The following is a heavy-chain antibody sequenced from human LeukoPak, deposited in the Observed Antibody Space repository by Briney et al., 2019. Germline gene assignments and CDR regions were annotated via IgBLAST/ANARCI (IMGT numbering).Heavy chain of an antibody. CDR3: ARDDYVWGSYRSSNHFDY. V-gene: IGHV3-21*01. J-gene: IGHJ4*02. CDR2: ISSSNSYI. D-gene: IGHD3-16*02. CDR1: GFTFSSYS. Sequence: GGSLRLSCAASGFTFSSYSMNWVRQAPGKGLEWVSSISSSNSYIYYADSVKGRFTISRDNAKNSLYLQMNSLRAEDTAVYYCARDDYVWGSYRSSNHFDYWGQGTLVTVSS.